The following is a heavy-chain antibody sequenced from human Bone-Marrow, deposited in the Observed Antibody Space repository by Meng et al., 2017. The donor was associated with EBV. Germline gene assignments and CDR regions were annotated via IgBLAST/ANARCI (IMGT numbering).Heavy chain of an antibody. CDR1: GFTFSSYA. J-gene: IGHJ4*02. CDR2: ISYDGSNK. Sequence: QGQLVESGGGVVQPGRSLQLSCAASGFTFSSYAMHWVRQAPGKGLEWVAVISYDGSNKYYADSVKGRFTISRDNSKNTLYLQMNSLRAEDTAVYYCARDRSSGYKWVYYFDYWGQGTLVTVSS. CDR3: ARDRSSGYKWVYYFDY. V-gene: IGHV3-30-3*01. D-gene: IGHD6-19*01.